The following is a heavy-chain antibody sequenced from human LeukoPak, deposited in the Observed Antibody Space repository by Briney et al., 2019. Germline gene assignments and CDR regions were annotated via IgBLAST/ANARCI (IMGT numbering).Heavy chain of an antibody. CDR3: ATLGVAKLPKTMTRWYY. Sequence: GASVKVSCKVSGYSLTDLSMHWVRQPPGKGLEWMGCFDPEHGETIYAQKFQGRVTMTEDTSTDTAYMELSSLKSEDTAVYFCATLGVAKLPKTMTRWYYWGQGTLVTVSS. V-gene: IGHV1-24*01. D-gene: IGHD4-17*01. CDR2: FDPEHGET. J-gene: IGHJ4*02. CDR1: GYSLTDLS.